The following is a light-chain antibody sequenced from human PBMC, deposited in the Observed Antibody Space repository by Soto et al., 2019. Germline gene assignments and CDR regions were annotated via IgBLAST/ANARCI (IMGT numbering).Light chain of an antibody. CDR2: QDS. J-gene: IGLJ1*01. V-gene: IGLV3-1*01. CDR3: QAWDSSTGV. Sequence: SYELTQPPSVSVSPGQTASITCSGHKLGDRYACWYQQKPGQSPVLVIYQDSKRPSGIPERFSGSNSGNTATLTISGTQAMDEADYFCQAWDSSTGVFGTGTKVTAL. CDR1: KLGDRY.